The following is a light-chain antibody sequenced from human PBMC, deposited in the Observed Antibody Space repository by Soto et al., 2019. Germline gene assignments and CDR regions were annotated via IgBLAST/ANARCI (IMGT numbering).Light chain of an antibody. V-gene: IGKV3-20*01. CDR2: GAS. J-gene: IGKJ4*01. CDR3: QQYGSSST. Sequence: EIVLTQSPGTLSLSPCERATLSFRASQSVSSSYLAWYQQKPGQAPRLLIYGASSRATGIPDRFSGSGSGTDFTLTISRLEPEDFAVYYCQQYGSSSTFGGGTKVDIK. CDR1: QSVSSSY.